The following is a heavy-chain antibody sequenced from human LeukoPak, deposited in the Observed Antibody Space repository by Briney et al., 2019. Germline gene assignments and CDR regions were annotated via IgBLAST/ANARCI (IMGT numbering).Heavy chain of an antibody. CDR3: ARHVGISF. Sequence: QSGGSLRLSCTASGFTFSGAWMTWVRQAPGKGLEWVANIREDGTEKNYVDSVKDRFTISRDNAKNSLFLQMSNLRDDDTAIYYCARHVGISFWGQGTLVTVSS. CDR2: IREDGTEK. V-gene: IGHV3-7*01. J-gene: IGHJ4*02. D-gene: IGHD7-27*01. CDR1: GFTFSGAW.